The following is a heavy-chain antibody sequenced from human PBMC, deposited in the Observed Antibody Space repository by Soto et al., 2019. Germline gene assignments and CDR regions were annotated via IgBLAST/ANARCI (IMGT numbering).Heavy chain of an antibody. V-gene: IGHV3-11*01. J-gene: IGHJ3*01. CDR1: GFTFSDYY. CDR2: ISSSGSTI. CDR3: ASPLSTDDDAFDV. Sequence: PGGSLRLSCAASGFTFSDYYMSWIRQAPGKGLEWVSYISSSGSTIYYADSVKGRFTISRDNAKNSLYLQMNSLRAEDTAVYYCASPLSTDDDAFDVWGQGTMVTVSS. D-gene: IGHD4-17*01.